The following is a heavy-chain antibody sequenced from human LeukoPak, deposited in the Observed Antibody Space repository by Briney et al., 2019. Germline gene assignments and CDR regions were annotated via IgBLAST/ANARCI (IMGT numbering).Heavy chain of an antibody. Sequence: KPGGSLRLSCAASGFTFSSYSMNWVRLAPGKGVEWVASISGSSGSIYYADSVKGRFTISRDNAKNSLYLQMTSLRAEDTAVYYCARANPPAISFFDWWGQGTLVSVSS. V-gene: IGHV3-21*01. CDR1: GFTFSSYS. CDR3: ARANPPAISFFDW. J-gene: IGHJ4*02. D-gene: IGHD3-9*01. CDR2: ISGSSGSI.